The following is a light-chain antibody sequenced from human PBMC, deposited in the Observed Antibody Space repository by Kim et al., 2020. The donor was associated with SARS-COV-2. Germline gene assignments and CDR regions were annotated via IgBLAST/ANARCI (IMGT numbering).Light chain of an antibody. V-gene: IGKV3-15*01. CDR1: QSVSSN. J-gene: IGKJ1*01. CDR3: QQYNNWPPTWM. CDR2: GAS. Sequence: EIVMTQSPATLSVSPGERATLSCRASQSVSSNLAWYQQKPGQAPRLLIYGASTRATDIPARFSGSGSGTEFTLTISSLQSEDFAVYYCQQYNNWPPTWMFGQGTKVDIK.